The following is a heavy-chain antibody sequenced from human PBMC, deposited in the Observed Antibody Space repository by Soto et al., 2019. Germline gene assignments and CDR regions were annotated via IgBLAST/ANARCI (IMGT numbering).Heavy chain of an antibody. Sequence: GGSLRLSCAAPGFTFSSYWMSWVRQAPGKGLEWVANIEQDGSEKYYADSVKGRFTISRDNAKNSLYLQMNSLRAEDTAVYYCARDAVVPVAGKGPDYWGQGTLVTVSS. V-gene: IGHV3-7*01. J-gene: IGHJ4*02. D-gene: IGHD6-19*01. CDR3: ARDAVVPVAGKGPDY. CDR1: GFTFSSYW. CDR2: IEQDGSEK.